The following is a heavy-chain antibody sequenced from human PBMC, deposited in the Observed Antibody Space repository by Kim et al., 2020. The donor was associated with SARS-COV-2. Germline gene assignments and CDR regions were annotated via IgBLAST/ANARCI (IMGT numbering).Heavy chain of an antibody. D-gene: IGHD3-10*01. CDR1: GGTFSSYA. V-gene: IGHV1-69*13. CDR2: IIPIFGTA. J-gene: IGHJ4*02. Sequence: SVKVSCKASGGTFSSYAISWVRQAPGQGLEWMGGIIPIFGTANYAQKFQGRVTITADESTSTAYMELSSLRSEDTAVYYCARSMVRGVPGSYWGQGTLVTVSS. CDR3: ARSMVRGVPGSY.